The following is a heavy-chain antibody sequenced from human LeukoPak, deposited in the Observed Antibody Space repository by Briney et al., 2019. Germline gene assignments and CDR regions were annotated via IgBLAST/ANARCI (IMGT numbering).Heavy chain of an antibody. D-gene: IGHD3-3*01. CDR2: ISYDGSNK. Sequence: GGSLRLSCAASGFTFSSYGMHWVRQAPGKGLEWVAVISYDGSNKYYADSVKGRFTISRGNSKNTLYLQMNSLRAEDTAVYYCAKDYDFWSGYSSTPFDYWGQGTLVTVSS. V-gene: IGHV3-30*18. CDR3: AKDYDFWSGYSSTPFDY. J-gene: IGHJ4*02. CDR1: GFTFSSYG.